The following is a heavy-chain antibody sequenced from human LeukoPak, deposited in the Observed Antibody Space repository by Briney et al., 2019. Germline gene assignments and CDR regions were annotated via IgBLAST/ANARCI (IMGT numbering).Heavy chain of an antibody. CDR2: IYHSGST. D-gene: IGHD3-9*01. V-gene: IGHV4-30-2*01. J-gene: IGHJ5*02. CDR1: GGSISSGGYS. Sequence: NASQTLSLTCAVSGGSISSGGYSWSWIRQPPGKGLEWIGYIYHSGSTYYNPSLKSRVTISVDRSKNQFSLKLSSVTAADTAVYYCARGEYDILTGYYRVGFDPWGQGTLVTVSS. CDR3: ARGEYDILTGYYRVGFDP.